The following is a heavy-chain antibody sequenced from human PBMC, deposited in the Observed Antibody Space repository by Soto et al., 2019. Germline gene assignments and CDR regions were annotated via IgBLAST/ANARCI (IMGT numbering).Heavy chain of an antibody. CDR1: GYTFTSYG. CDR2: ISAYNGNT. J-gene: IGHJ3*02. D-gene: IGHD3-3*01. Sequence: AAVKVSCKASGYTFTSYGISWVRQAPGQGREWMGWISAYNGNTNYAQKLQGRVTMTTDTSTSTAYMELRSLRSDDTAVYYCARAWPYYDFWSGYYAFDIWGQGTMVTVSS. V-gene: IGHV1-18*01. CDR3: ARAWPYYDFWSGYYAFDI.